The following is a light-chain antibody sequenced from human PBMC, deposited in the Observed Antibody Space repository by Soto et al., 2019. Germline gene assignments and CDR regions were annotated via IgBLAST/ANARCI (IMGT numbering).Light chain of an antibody. CDR1: RSFASSY. J-gene: IGKJ2*01. CDR2: AAS. Sequence: EIVLTQSPVTLSLSPGERATLSCRASRSFASSYLGWYQQKPGQAPRLLIYAASTRATGIPDRFSGSGSATDFTLNDSRLEPEDSAVYYCQHYDSSPSYTFGQGTKLEIK. CDR3: QHYDSSPSYT. V-gene: IGKV3-20*01.